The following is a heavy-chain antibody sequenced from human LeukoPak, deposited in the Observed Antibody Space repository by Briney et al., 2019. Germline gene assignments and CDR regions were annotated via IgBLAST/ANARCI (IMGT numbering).Heavy chain of an antibody. D-gene: IGHD4-11*01. Sequence: ASVKVSCKASGYTFTSYYMHWVRQAPGQGLEWMGIINPSGGSTSYAQKFQGRVTMTRDTSTSTVYMELSSLRSEDMAVYYCARGGGRSTSGLPYYFDYWGQGTLVTVSS. J-gene: IGHJ4*02. CDR2: INPSGGST. CDR3: ARGGGRSTSGLPYYFDY. CDR1: GYTFTSYY. V-gene: IGHV1-46*01.